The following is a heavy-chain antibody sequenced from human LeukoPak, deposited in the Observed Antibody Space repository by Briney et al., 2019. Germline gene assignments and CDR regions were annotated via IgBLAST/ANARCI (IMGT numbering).Heavy chain of an antibody. CDR1: GDSISGYY. CDR2: IFYSGRT. CDR3: ARYGVPYYYYYMDV. Sequence: SETLSLTRTVSGDSISGYYWSWIRQPPGKGLRWIGYIFYSGRTNYNPSLKSRVTISVDTSKKQISLNLSSVTAADTATYYCARYGVPYYYYYMDVWGKGTTVTVFS. J-gene: IGHJ6*03. D-gene: IGHD4-17*01. V-gene: IGHV4-59*01.